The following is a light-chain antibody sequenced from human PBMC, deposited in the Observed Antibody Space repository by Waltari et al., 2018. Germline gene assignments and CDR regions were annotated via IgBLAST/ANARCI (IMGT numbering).Light chain of an antibody. V-gene: IGKV3-15*01. CDR1: QSISSN. CDR2: DAP. J-gene: IGKJ1*01. CDR3: QQYNHWPQT. Sequence: EIVITMSPATLSVSPGDSATLSCRASQSISSNSAWYQHRPGQAPRLLIYDAPTRATGIPARFSGSGSGTEFTLTISSLQSEDFALYYCQQYNHWPQTFGQGTKVEIE.